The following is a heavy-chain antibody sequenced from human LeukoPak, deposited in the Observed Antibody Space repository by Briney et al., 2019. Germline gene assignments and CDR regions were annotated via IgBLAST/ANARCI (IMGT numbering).Heavy chain of an antibody. CDR1: GYTFTGYY. Sequence: ASAKVSCKASGYTFTGYYMHWVRQAPGQGLEWMGWINPNSGGTNYAQKFQGRVTMTRDTSISTAYMELSRLRSDDTAVYYCARSRRDGYNYVPYWGQGTLVTVSS. V-gene: IGHV1-2*02. CDR3: ARSRRDGYNYVPY. J-gene: IGHJ4*02. D-gene: IGHD5-24*01. CDR2: INPNSGGT.